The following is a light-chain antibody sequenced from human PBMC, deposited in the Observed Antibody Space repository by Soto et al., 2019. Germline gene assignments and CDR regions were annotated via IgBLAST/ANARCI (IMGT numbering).Light chain of an antibody. CDR1: QALGNN. CDR3: QQYTNWPYT. V-gene: IGKV3-15*01. J-gene: IGKJ2*01. Sequence: EIVMMQSPATLSVSPRERATLSCRASQALGNNLAWYQHKPGQAPRLLIYGASTRATGVPVRVSGSGSETEFTRSISRLQSDDLAVYYCQQYTNWPYTFGQGTKLEIE. CDR2: GAS.